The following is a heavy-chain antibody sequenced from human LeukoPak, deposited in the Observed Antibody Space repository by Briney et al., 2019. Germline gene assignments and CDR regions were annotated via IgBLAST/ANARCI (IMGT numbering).Heavy chain of an antibody. CDR2: MNPNSGNT. Sequence: ASVKVSCKASGGTFTSYDINWVRQATGQGLEWMGWMNPNSGNTGYAQKFQGRVTMTRNTSISTAYMELSSLRSEDTAVYYCARGLLYCSSTSCYHAWFDPWGQGTLVTVSS. CDR1: GGTFTSYD. J-gene: IGHJ5*02. V-gene: IGHV1-8*01. CDR3: ARGLLYCSSTSCYHAWFDP. D-gene: IGHD2-2*01.